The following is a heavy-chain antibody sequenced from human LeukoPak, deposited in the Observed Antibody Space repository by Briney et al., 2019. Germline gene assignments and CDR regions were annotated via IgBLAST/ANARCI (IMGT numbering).Heavy chain of an antibody. CDR3: ARAAGSPGTPYYYYYGMDV. CDR2: INAGNGNT. J-gene: IGHJ6*02. CDR1: GYTFTSYA. Sequence: ASVKVSCKASGYTFTSYAMHWVRQAPGQRLEWMGWINAGNGNTKYSQKFQGRVTITRDTSASTAYMELSSLRSEDTAVYYCARAAGSPGTPYYYYYGMDVWGQGTTVTVSS. D-gene: IGHD3-10*01. V-gene: IGHV1-3*01.